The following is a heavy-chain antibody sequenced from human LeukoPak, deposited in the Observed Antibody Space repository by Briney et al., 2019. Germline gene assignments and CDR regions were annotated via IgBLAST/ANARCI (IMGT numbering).Heavy chain of an antibody. CDR2: IYYSGST. J-gene: IGHJ4*02. V-gene: IGHV4-30-4*01. Sequence: SETLSLTCTVSGGSISSGDYFWSWIRQPPGKGLEWIGYIYYSGSTFYNPSLKSRVTISVDTSKNQFTLKLSSMTAVDTAVYYCARVVCTSTNCYAPSHLDYWGQGTLVTVSS. CDR1: GGSISSGDYF. D-gene: IGHD2-2*01. CDR3: ARVVCTSTNCYAPSHLDY.